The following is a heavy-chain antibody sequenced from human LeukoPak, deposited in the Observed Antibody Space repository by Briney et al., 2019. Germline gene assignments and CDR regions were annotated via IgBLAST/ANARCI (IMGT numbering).Heavy chain of an antibody. V-gene: IGHV3-30*18. Sequence: GGSLRLSCAASGFTFSSYGMHWVRQAPGKGLEWVAVISYDGNNKYYADSVKGRFTISRDNSKNTLYLQMNSLRAEDTAVYYCAKGIRASISVIVVVKAPFDDWGQGTLVTVSS. J-gene: IGHJ4*02. D-gene: IGHD3-22*01. CDR3: AKGIRASISVIVVVKAPFDD. CDR1: GFTFSSYG. CDR2: ISYDGNNK.